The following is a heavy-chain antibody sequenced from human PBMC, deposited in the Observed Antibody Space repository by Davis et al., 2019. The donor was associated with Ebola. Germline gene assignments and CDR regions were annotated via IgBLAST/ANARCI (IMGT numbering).Heavy chain of an antibody. D-gene: IGHD5-12*01. CDR1: GFTFSSYA. Sequence: GESLKISCAASGFTFSSYAMHWVRQAPGKGLEYVSAISSNGGSTYYANSVKGRFTISRDNAKNSLFLQMNSLRAEDAALYYCASGDGRGSSYDMDVWGQGTTVTVSS. J-gene: IGHJ6*02. CDR2: ISSNGGST. CDR3: ASGDGRGSSYDMDV. V-gene: IGHV3-64*01.